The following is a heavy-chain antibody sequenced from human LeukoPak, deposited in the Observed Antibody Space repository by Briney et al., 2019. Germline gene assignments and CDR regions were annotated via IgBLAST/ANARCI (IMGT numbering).Heavy chain of an antibody. CDR3: ARGPYYYGSGSYPFDY. CDR2: INHSGST. Sequence: PSETLSLTCTVSGGSISSRSYYWGWIRQPPGKGLVWIGEINHSGSTNYNPSLKSRVTISVDTSKNQFSLKLSSVTAADTAVYYCARGPYYYGSGSYPFDYWGQGTLVTVSS. V-gene: IGHV4-39*07. D-gene: IGHD3-10*01. J-gene: IGHJ4*02. CDR1: GGSISSRSYY.